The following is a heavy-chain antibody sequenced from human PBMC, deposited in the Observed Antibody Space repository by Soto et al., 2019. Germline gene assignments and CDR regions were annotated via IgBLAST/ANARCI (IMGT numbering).Heavy chain of an antibody. CDR3: ARDRYRQQLVLWRELGD. CDR2: IIPIFGTA. CDR1: GGTFSSYA. D-gene: IGHD6-13*01. Sequence: QVQLVQSGAEVKKPGSSVKVSCKASGGTFSSYAISWVRQAPGQGLEWVGGIIPIFGTANYAQKFQGRVTITADESTSTAYMELSSLRSEDTAVYYCARDRYRQQLVLWRELGDWGQGTLVTVSS. V-gene: IGHV1-69*01. J-gene: IGHJ4*02.